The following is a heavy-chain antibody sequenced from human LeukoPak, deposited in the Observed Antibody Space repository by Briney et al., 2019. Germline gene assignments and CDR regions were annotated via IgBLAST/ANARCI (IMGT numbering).Heavy chain of an antibody. CDR2: VYYGGST. CDR1: GGPISSPNHF. Sequence: SETLSLTCTVSGGPISSPNHFWGWVRQPPGKGLEWIGSVYYGGSTYSNPSLKSRVTISVDTSKNQFSLKLSSVTAADTAVYYCARGPDVSSSPPYYYYYYMGVWGKGTTVTVSS. J-gene: IGHJ6*03. V-gene: IGHV4-39*07. D-gene: IGHD6-6*01. CDR3: ARGPDVSSSPPYYYYYYMGV.